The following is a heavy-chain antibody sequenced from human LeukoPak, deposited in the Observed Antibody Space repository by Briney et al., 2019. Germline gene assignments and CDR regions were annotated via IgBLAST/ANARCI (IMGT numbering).Heavy chain of an antibody. J-gene: IGHJ6*02. D-gene: IGHD3-3*01. V-gene: IGHV4-34*01. CDR3: VRAASITIFGVVPYYYGMDV. CDR2: INHSGST. CDR1: GGSFSGYY. Sequence: SETLSLTCAVYGGSFSGYYWSWIRQPPGKGLEWIGEINHSGSTNYNPSLKSRVTISVDTSKNQFSLKLSSVTAADTAVYYCVRAASITIFGVVPYYYGMDVWGQGTTVTVSS.